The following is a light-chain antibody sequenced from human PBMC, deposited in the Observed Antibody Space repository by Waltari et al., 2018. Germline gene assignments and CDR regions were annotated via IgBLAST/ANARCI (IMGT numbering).Light chain of an antibody. V-gene: IGLV1-47*01. CDR3: AAWDDSLSGL. Sequence: QSVLPQPPSASGTPGQRVTISCSGSSSHLGSNYVYWYQPLPGTAPKLLIYRNNQRPSGVPDRFSGSKSGTSASLAISGLRSEDEADYYCAAWDDSLSGLFGGGTKLTVL. CDR2: RNN. CDR1: SSHLGSNY. J-gene: IGLJ2*01.